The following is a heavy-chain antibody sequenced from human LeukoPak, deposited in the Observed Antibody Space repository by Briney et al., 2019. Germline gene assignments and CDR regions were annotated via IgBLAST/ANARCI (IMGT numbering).Heavy chain of an antibody. J-gene: IGHJ1*01. CDR2: ISGSGGST. CDR3: AKDLSSSSWSPEYFQH. D-gene: IGHD6-13*01. V-gene: IGHV3-23*01. CDR1: GFTFSSYA. Sequence: GGSLRLSCAASGFTFSSYAMSWVRQAPGKGLEWVSAISGSGGSTYYADSVKGRFTISRDNSKNTLYLQMNSPRAEDTAVYYCAKDLSSSSWSPEYFQHWGQGTLVTVSS.